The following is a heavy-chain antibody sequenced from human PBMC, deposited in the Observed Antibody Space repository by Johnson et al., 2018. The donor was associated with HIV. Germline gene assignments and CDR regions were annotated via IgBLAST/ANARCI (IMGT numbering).Heavy chain of an antibody. J-gene: IGHJ3*02. CDR2: ISYDGSNI. V-gene: IGHV3-30-3*01. CDR1: GFTFSSYA. Sequence: QVQLVESGGGVVQPGRSLRLSCAASGFTFSSYAMHWVRQAPGKGLEWVAVISYDGSNIYYADSVKGRFTISRDNSKNTLYLQMNSLRAEDTAVYYCAREFLYGDYQDAFDIWGQGTMVTVSS. CDR3: AREFLYGDYQDAFDI. D-gene: IGHD4-17*01.